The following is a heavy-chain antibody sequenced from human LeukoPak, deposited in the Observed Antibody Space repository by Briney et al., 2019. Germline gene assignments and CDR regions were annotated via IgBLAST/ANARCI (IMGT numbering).Heavy chain of an antibody. Sequence: GGSLRLSCAASGFTFSSYWMSWVRQAPGKGLEWAANIKQDGSEKYYVDSVKGRFTISRDNAKNSLYLQMNSLRAEDTAVYYCARDYLQNYYGSGSPTPYYYYYYMDVWGKGTTVTISS. CDR2: IKQDGSEK. J-gene: IGHJ6*03. D-gene: IGHD3-10*01. V-gene: IGHV3-7*01. CDR1: GFTFSSYW. CDR3: ARDYLQNYYGSGSPTPYYYYYYMDV.